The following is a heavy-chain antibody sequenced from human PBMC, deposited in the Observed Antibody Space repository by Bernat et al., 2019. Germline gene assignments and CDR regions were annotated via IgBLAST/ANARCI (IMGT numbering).Heavy chain of an antibody. CDR1: GYTFTSYG. D-gene: IGHD5-12*01. Sequence: QVQLVQSGAEVKKPGASVKVSCKASGYTFTSYGISWVRQAPGQGLEWMGWISAYNGNTNYAQKLQGRVTMTTDTSTSTAYMELRSLGSDDTAVYYCARDWAGGGYDSDYYDMDVWGKGTTVTVSS. CDR2: ISAYNGNT. CDR3: ARDWAGGGYDSDYYDMDV. V-gene: IGHV1-18*01. J-gene: IGHJ6*03.